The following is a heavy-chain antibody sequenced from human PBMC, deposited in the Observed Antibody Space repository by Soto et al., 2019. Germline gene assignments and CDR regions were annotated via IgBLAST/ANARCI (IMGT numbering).Heavy chain of an antibody. CDR1: GGSISSYD. V-gene: IGHV4-59*01. CDR2: IYYSGST. J-gene: IGHJ5*02. D-gene: IGHD5-18*01. Sequence: SETLSLTCTVSGGSISSYDWSWIRQPPGKGLEWIGYIYYSGSTNYNPSLKSRVTISVDTSKNQFSLKMSSVTAADTALYYCARDSGYNYGSFRWFDPWGQGTLVTVSS. CDR3: ARDSGYNYGSFRWFDP.